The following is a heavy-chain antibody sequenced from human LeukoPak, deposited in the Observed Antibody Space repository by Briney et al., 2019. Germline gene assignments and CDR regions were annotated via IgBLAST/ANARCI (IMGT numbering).Heavy chain of an antibody. CDR1: GGSFSSGGYF. CDR2: IYYSGSA. V-gene: IGHV4-31*03. Sequence: SQTLSLTCTASGGSFSSGGYFWRWICQYPGKGLEWIGYIYYSGSAHYSPSLRSRLTISLNTCKNQFSLKLTSESAASTAVHYCARDQSKLSTSACVDACRQGTLVTVSS. D-gene: IGHD3-16*01. CDR3: ARDQSKLSTSACVDA. J-gene: IGHJ5*02.